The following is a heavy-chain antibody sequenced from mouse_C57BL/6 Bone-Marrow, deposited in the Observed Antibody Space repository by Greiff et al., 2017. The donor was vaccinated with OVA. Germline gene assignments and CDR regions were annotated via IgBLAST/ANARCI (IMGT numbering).Heavy chain of an antibody. CDR2: ISSGGSYT. J-gene: IGHJ2*01. Sequence: EVMLVESGGDLVKPGGSLKLSCAASGFTFSSYGMSWVRQTPDKRLEWVATISSGGSYTYYPDSVKGRFTITRDNAKNTLYLQMSSLKSEDTAMYYCARHGRGPFDYWGQGTTLTVSS. CDR1: GFTFSSYG. V-gene: IGHV5-6*02. CDR3: ARHGRGPFDY.